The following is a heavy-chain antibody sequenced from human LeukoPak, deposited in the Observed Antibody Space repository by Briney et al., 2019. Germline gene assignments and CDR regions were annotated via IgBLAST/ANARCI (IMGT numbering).Heavy chain of an antibody. CDR1: GFTFRSYW. CDR2: ISSSSSYI. V-gene: IGHV3-21*01. CDR3: ARDYYYDSSGYPVYFDY. Sequence: TGGSLRLSCAASGFTFRSYWMNWVRQAPGKGLEWVSSISSSSSYIYYADSVKGRFTISRDNAKNSLYLQMNSLRAEDTAVYYCARDYYYDSSGYPVYFDYWGQGTLVTVSS. D-gene: IGHD3-22*01. J-gene: IGHJ4*02.